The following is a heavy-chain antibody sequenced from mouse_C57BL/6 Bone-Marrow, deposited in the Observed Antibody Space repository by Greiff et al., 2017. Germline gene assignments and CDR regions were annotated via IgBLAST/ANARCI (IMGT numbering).Heavy chain of an antibody. Sequence: EVKLVESVAELVRPGASVTLSCTASGFNIKNTDMHWVKQRPEKGLEWIGGIDPANGNTKYAPKFPGKATITEDTSSNTAYLQLSSLTSEDTAIYYCVFPLRVLDYWGQGTTLTVSS. CDR1: GFNIKNTD. CDR3: VFPLRVLDY. V-gene: IGHV14-3*01. D-gene: IGHD3-2*02. CDR2: IDPANGNT. J-gene: IGHJ2*01.